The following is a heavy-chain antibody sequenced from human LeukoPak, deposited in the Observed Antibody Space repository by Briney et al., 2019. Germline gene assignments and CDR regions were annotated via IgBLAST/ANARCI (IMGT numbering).Heavy chain of an antibody. Sequence: SETLSLTCAVSGGSISSSNWWSWVRQPPGKGLEWIGEIYHSGSTNYNPSLKSRVTISVDKSKNQFSLKLSSVTAADTAVYYCARNSVGLYDYGDSTTYYFDYWGQGTLVTVSS. D-gene: IGHD4-17*01. CDR3: ARNSVGLYDYGDSTTYYFDY. CDR1: GGSISSSNW. CDR2: IYHSGST. V-gene: IGHV4-4*02. J-gene: IGHJ4*02.